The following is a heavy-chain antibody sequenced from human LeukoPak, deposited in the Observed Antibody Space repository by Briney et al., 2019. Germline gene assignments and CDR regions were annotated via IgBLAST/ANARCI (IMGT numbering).Heavy chain of an antibody. CDR1: GGSFSGYY. J-gene: IGHJ4*02. D-gene: IGHD2-15*01. Sequence: PSETLSLTCAVYGGSFSGYYWSWIRQPPGKGLEWIGEINHSGSTNYNPSLKSRVTISVDTSKNQFSLKLSSVTAADTAVCYCARGRGDIVVVVAATRACYFDYWGQGTLVTVSS. V-gene: IGHV4-34*01. CDR3: ARGRGDIVVVVAATRACYFDY. CDR2: INHSGST.